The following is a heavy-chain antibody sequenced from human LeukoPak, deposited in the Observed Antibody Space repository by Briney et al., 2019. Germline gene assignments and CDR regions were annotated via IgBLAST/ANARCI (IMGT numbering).Heavy chain of an antibody. V-gene: IGHV3-43D*03. D-gene: IGHD5-24*01. CDR2: FSWDGGST. Sequence: GGSLRPSCAASGFTFDDYAMHWVRQAPGKGLEWVSLFSWDGGSTYYEDSVKGRFTISRDNSKNSLYLQMNSLRAEDTALYYCAKDTGDGYNSASDAFDIWGQGTMVTVSS. CDR1: GFTFDDYA. CDR3: AKDTGDGYNSASDAFDI. J-gene: IGHJ3*02.